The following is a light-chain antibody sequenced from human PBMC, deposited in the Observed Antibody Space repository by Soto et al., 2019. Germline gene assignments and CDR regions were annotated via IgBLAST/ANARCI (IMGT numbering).Light chain of an antibody. CDR3: QYYDESMWT. CDR2: RAL. V-gene: IGKV3-20*01. CDR1: QSVVTNY. Sequence: EVVLTQSPGTLSLSPGEGATLSCRASQSVVTNYLAWYQQKYGQSPRLLIYRALYRAPGIPDRFSGSGSGTDFTLSISRLEPEDFAVYYCQYYDESMWTFGQGTKVDIK. J-gene: IGKJ1*01.